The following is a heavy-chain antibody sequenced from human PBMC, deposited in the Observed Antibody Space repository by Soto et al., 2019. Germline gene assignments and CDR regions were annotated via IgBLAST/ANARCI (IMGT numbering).Heavy chain of an antibody. CDR2: INPNSGGT. D-gene: IGHD3-22*01. CDR1: GYTFTGYY. CDR3: AGDSVYDSSGYHFDY. V-gene: IGHV1-2*04. J-gene: IGHJ4*02. Sequence: GASVKVSCKASGYTFTGYYMHWVRQAPGQGLEWMGWINPNSGGTNYAQKFQGWVTMTRDTSISTAYMELSRLRSDDTAVYYCAGDSVYDSSGYHFDYWGQGTLVTVSS.